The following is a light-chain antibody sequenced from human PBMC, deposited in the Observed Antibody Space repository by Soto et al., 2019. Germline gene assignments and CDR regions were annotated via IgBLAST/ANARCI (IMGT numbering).Light chain of an antibody. J-gene: IGKJ1*01. Sequence: DIQMTQSPSTVSASVGDRVTITCRASQNIYYWLAWYQQKPGKAPKLLMYDASYLEAGVPSRFRGSGSGTEFTLTISGLQPDDFAXXXXXXXXXXWXFGQGTKVDIK. CDR1: QNIYYW. CDR3: XXXXXXWX. CDR2: DAS. V-gene: IGKV1-5*01.